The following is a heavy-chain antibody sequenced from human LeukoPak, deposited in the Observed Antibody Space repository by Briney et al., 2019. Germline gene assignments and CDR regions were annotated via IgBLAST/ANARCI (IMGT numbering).Heavy chain of an antibody. J-gene: IGHJ5*02. CDR2: ISAYNGNT. CDR3: ARCAHPTYYYGSGSYGWFDP. CDR1: GYTFTSYG. D-gene: IGHD3-10*01. Sequence: ASVKVSCKASGYTFTSYGISWVRQAPGQGLEWMGWISAYNGNTNYAQKLQGRVTMTTDTSTSTAYMELRSLGSDDTAVYYCARCAHPTYYYGSGSYGWFDPWGQGTLVTVSS. V-gene: IGHV1-18*01.